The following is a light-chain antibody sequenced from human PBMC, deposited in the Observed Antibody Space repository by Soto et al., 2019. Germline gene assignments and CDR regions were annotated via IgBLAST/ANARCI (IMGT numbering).Light chain of an antibody. CDR3: QQYNDNWT. CDR2: KAS. V-gene: IGKV1-5*03. J-gene: IGKJ1*01. Sequence: DIQMTQSPSTLSASVGDRVTITCRASQSISSWLAWYQQKPGTAPKLLIYKASTLQSGVPSRFSGSGSGTDFTLTISSLQPDDSATYYCQQYNDNWTFGQGTKVELK. CDR1: QSISSW.